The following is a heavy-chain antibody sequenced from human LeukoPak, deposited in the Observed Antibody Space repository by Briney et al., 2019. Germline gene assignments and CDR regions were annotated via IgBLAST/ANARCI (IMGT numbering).Heavy chain of an antibody. Sequence: GGSLRLSCAASGITSSSYSMNWVRQAPGKGLEWVSHISSSSNNIYYVDSVKGRFTISRDNAQNSLYLHMNSLRDEDTAVYYCARGNPNYYFDHWGQGTLVTVSS. CDR2: ISSSSNNI. CDR1: GITSSSYS. J-gene: IGHJ4*02. V-gene: IGHV3-48*02. D-gene: IGHD5-24*01. CDR3: ARGNPNYYFDH.